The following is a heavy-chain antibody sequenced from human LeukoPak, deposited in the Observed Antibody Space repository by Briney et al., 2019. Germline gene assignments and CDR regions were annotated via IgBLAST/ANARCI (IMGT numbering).Heavy chain of an antibody. D-gene: IGHD3-10*01. Sequence: GGSLILSCAASGFTFGSYAMSWVRQAPGQGLEWVSSISSSGIGTYYADSVKGRFTLSRDNSKNTLYLQMNSLRAEDTAVYYCAKDRGLWFGELFREEGYFDYWGQGTLVTVSS. CDR2: ISSSGIGT. CDR1: GFTFGSYA. V-gene: IGHV3-23*01. J-gene: IGHJ4*02. CDR3: AKDRGLWFGELFREEGYFDY.